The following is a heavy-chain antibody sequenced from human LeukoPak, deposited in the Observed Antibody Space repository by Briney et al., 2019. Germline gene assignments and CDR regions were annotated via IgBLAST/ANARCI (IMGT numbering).Heavy chain of an antibody. CDR2: IKQDGSEK. CDR1: GFTFSSYW. D-gene: IGHD6-19*01. V-gene: IGHV3-7*01. CDR3: AKFSSGWYYFDY. J-gene: IGHJ4*02. Sequence: GGSLRLSCAASGFTFSSYWMSWVRQAPGKGLEWVANIKQDGSEKYYVDSVRGRFTISRDNAKNSLYLQMNSLRAEDTAVYYCAKFSSGWYYFDYWGQGTLVTVSS.